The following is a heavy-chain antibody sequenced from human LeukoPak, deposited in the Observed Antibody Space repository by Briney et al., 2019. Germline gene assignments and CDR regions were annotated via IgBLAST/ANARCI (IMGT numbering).Heavy chain of an antibody. J-gene: IGHJ4*02. Sequence: SVKGSCKASGGTFSSYAISWVRQAPGQGLEWMGGIIPKFCATNYAQKFQGRVTITADVSTSTAYMELSSLRSEDTAVYYCARARHRTNYYDSSGYYYPDYWGQGTLVTVSS. CDR3: ARARHRTNYYDSSGYYYPDY. D-gene: IGHD3-22*01. V-gene: IGHV1-69*13. CDR2: IIPKFCAT. CDR1: GGTFSSYA.